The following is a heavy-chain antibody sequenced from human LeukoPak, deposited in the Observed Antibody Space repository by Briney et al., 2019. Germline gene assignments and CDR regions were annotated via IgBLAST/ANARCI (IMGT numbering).Heavy chain of an antibody. D-gene: IGHD3-10*01. CDR2: INAGNGNT. J-gene: IGHJ6*04. CDR3: ARFRYGAGNENYGMDV. V-gene: IGHV1-3*01. CDR1: GHPFTSYA. Sequence: ASGKVSCNASGHPFTSYAMHWGRQAPGHRPKWRGWINAGNGNTKYTHKLQGRVTITRDTSASTAYMELSILRSEDTAVYYCARFRYGAGNENYGMDVWGKGTTVTVSS.